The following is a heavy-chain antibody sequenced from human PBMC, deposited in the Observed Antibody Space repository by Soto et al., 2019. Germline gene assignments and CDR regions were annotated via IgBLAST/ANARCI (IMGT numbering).Heavy chain of an antibody. CDR2: ISSSSSTI. CDR3: GRDTACWWTARHYYFDY. Sequence: GSLRLSCAASGFTFSSYSMNWVRQAPGKGLEWVSYISSSSSTIYYADSVKGRFTISRDNAKNSLYLHMNSLRDEDTAVYYCGRDTACWWTARHYYFDYGGQGTLVTVSS. V-gene: IGHV3-48*02. J-gene: IGHJ4*02. D-gene: IGHD6-6*01. CDR1: GFTFSSYS.